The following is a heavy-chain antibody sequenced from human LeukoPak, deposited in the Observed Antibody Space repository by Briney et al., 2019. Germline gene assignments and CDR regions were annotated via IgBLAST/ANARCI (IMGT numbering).Heavy chain of an antibody. Sequence: GGSLRLSCAASGFTFSSYEMNWVRQAPGKGLEWVSYISISGNTIYYADSVKGRFTISRDNAKNSLYLQMSSLRAEDTAVYYCARVGGYYYYGMDVWGKGTTVTVSS. CDR1: GFTFSSYE. CDR2: ISISGNTI. V-gene: IGHV3-48*03. D-gene: IGHD3-16*01. J-gene: IGHJ6*04. CDR3: ARVGGYYYYGMDV.